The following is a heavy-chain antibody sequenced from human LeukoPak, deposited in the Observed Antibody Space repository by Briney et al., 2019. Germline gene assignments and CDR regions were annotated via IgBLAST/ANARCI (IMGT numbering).Heavy chain of an antibody. CDR3: ARPGESYSLDY. D-gene: IGHD6-13*01. CDR1: GGTFSSYA. V-gene: IGHV1-69*04. CDR2: IIPILGIA. J-gene: IGHJ4*02. Sequence: GASLKGSCKASGGTFSSYAISWVRQAPGQGLEWMGRIIPILGIANYAQKFQGRVTITADKSTSTAYMELSSLRSEDTAVYYCARPGESYSLDYWGQGTLVTVSS.